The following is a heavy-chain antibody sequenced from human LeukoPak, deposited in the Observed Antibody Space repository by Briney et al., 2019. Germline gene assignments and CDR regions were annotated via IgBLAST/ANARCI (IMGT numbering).Heavy chain of an antibody. J-gene: IGHJ6*02. D-gene: IGHD6-6*01. CDR2: IWYDGGNK. CDR1: GFTFSSYG. V-gene: IGHV3-33*01. CDR3: ARDFAPNGAARDYYYYGMDV. Sequence: GGSLRLSCAASGFTFSSYGMHWVRQAPGKGLEWVAVIWYDGGNKYYADSVKGRFTISRDNSKNTLYLQMNSLRAEDTAVYYCARDFAPNGAARDYYYYGMDVWGQGTTVTVSS.